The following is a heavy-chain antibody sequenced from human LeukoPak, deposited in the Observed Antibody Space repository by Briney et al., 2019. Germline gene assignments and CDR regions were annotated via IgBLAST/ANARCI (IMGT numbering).Heavy chain of an antibody. CDR3: ARHAPNSSGWYSFDP. CDR1: GGSFSGYY. D-gene: IGHD6-19*01. Sequence: SETLSLTCAVYGGSFSGYYGSWIRQPPGKGLGRIGEINHSGSTNYNPSLKSRVTISVDTSKNQFSLKLSSVTAADTAVYYCARHAPNSSGWYSFDPWGQGTLVTVSS. J-gene: IGHJ5*02. CDR2: INHSGST. V-gene: IGHV4-34*01.